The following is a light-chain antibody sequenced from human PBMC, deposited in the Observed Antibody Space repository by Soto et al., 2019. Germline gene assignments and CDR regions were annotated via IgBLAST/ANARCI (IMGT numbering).Light chain of an antibody. V-gene: IGLV2-14*03. CDR1: STDIGGYNY. CDR2: DVS. J-gene: IGLJ1*01. Sequence: QSDLTQHDSVSGYFGESITIPCTGTSTDIGGYNYVSWYQQQPGKAPKLVIYDVSSRPSGISNRFSGSKSGFTASLTISGLQATDDAHYYCSPYRAYRTLEVFGTGTKVTVL. CDR3: SPYRAYRTLEV.